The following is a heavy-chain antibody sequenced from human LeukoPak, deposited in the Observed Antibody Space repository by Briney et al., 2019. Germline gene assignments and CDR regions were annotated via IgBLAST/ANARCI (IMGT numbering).Heavy chain of an antibody. CDR2: SYYSGNT. J-gene: IGHJ3*02. V-gene: IGHV4-39*01. D-gene: IGHD2-2*01. CDR3: ARHLGCRSTSCPHDGFHI. CDR1: GGSITNSDYY. Sequence: SETLSLTCTVSGGSITNSDYYWGWSRRSPGKGLEWSGSSYYSGNTHYNPSLKSRVTISVDTSKNQFSLELSSVTAADTAVYYCARHLGCRSTSCPHDGFHIWGQGTMVTVSS.